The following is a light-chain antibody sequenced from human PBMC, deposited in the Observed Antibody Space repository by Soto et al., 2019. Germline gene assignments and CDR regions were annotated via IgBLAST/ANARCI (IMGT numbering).Light chain of an antibody. CDR3: QQSYNTLT. CDR1: HSISTF. V-gene: IGKV1-39*01. J-gene: IGKJ4*01. CDR2: SAS. Sequence: DIQLTQSPSSLSASLGDRVTITCRASHSISTFLNWYQHTPGKAPKLLIYSASTLQSGVPPRFSGSGSGTDFTLTISSLQPEDFATYYWQQSYNTLTFGGGTKVEIK.